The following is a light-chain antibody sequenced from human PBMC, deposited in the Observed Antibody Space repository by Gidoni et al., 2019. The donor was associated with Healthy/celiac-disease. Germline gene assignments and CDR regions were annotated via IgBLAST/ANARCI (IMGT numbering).Light chain of an antibody. J-gene: IGKJ1*01. CDR3: QQYGSSPLT. Sequence: IVLTQSPGTLSLSPGERATLSCRASQSVSSSYLAWYQQKPGQAPRLLIYGASSRATGIPERFSGSGSGTDFTLTISRLEPEDFAVYYCQQYGSSPLTFGQGTKVEIK. V-gene: IGKV3-20*01. CDR2: GAS. CDR1: QSVSSSY.